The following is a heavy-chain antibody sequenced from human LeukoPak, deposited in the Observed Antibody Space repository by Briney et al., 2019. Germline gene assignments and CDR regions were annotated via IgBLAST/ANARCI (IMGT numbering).Heavy chain of an antibody. V-gene: IGHV3-48*03. CDR2: ISSSGSTM. CDR1: GFTFSSYE. D-gene: IGHD5-18*01. Sequence: GGSLRLSCAASGFTFSSYEMNWVRQAPGKGLEWVSYISSSGSTMYYADSVKGRFTISRDNAKNSLYLQMNSLRAEDTAVYYCARSLYSYGYEPFDYWGQGTLVTVSS. CDR3: ARSLYSYGYEPFDY. J-gene: IGHJ4*02.